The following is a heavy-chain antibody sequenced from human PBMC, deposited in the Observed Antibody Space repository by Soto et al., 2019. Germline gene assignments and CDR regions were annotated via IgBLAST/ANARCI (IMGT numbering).Heavy chain of an antibody. CDR1: GLTFSNYG. Sequence: GGSLRLSCAASGLTFSNYGMTWVRQAPGKGLEKVSAISGSSDTYNVDYMKSRISISRDNSKSTLSLQMNRLRADDTAVYYCATYGGDSGGFEYFKHWGQGTLVTVSS. V-gene: IGHV3-23*01. CDR2: ISGSSDT. CDR3: ATYGGDSGGFEYFKH. J-gene: IGHJ1*01. D-gene: IGHD2-21*02.